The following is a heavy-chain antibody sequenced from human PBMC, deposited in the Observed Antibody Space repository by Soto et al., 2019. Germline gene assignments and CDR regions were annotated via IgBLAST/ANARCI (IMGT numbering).Heavy chain of an antibody. CDR3: AKDIARGLGYCSGGSCYSGVPYYYGMDV. V-gene: IGHV3-43*01. D-gene: IGHD2-15*01. CDR2: ISWDGGST. Sequence: GGSLRLSCAASGFTFDDYTMHWVRQAPGKGLEWVSLISWDGGSTYYADSVKGRFTISRDNSKNSLYLQMNSLRTEDTALYSCAKDIARGLGYCSGGSCYSGVPYYYGMDVWGQGTTVTVSS. J-gene: IGHJ6*02. CDR1: GFTFDDYT.